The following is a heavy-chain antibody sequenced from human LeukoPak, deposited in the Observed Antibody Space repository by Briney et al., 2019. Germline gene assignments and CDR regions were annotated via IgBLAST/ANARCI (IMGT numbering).Heavy chain of an antibody. J-gene: IGHJ4*02. D-gene: IGHD5-24*01. V-gene: IGHV3-48*01. CDR2: ISSSSSTM. CDR3: ARERRWLQLPLDY. Sequence: PGGSLRLSCVASGVNFTSSSMAWVRQAPGKGLEWLSYISSSSSTMYYADSVRGRFTISRDNAKNSLYLQMNSLRAEDTAVYFCARERRWLQLPLDYWGQGTLVTVSS. CDR1: GVNFTSSS.